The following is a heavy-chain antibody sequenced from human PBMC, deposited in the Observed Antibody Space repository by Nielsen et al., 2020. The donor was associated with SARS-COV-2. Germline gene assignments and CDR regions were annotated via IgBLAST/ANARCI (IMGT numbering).Heavy chain of an antibody. CDR2: IYPADSVT. V-gene: IGHV5-51*01. CDR1: VSNFVSYW. CDR3: ARRYYFDTLLDP. Sequence: AEPLKISCTASVSNFVSYWIAWVCPQPVKGLEWMGNIYPADSVTVYSPSFQGRVTISVDQSISTAYLQWSSLEASDTAIYYCARRYYFDTLLDPWGQGALVTVSS. J-gene: IGHJ5*02. D-gene: IGHD3-9*01.